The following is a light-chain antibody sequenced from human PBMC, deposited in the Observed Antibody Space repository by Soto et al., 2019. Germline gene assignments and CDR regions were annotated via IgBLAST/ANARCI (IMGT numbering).Light chain of an antibody. J-gene: IGKJ1*01. CDR3: QQYGTSPWT. CDR2: GAS. Sequence: EIVLTQSPGTLSLSPGQRAALSCRACQSVTSNYLAWYQQIPGQAPRLLIYGASSRATGIPDRFSGSGSGTDFTLTINRLEPEDFAVYFCQQYGTSPWTFGQGTKVEI. CDR1: QSVTSNY. V-gene: IGKV3-20*01.